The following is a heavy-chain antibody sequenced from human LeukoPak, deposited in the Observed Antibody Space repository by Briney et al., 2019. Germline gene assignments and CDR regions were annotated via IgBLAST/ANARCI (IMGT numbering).Heavy chain of an antibody. CDR3: ATDSFSISSISLPGADAFDI. V-gene: IGHV3-7*01. CDR2: INQDGSAK. D-gene: IGHD3-3*02. CDR1: GFTFSNYW. J-gene: IGHJ3*02. Sequence: GGSLRLYCAASGFTFSNYWMTWVRQAPGKGLEWVANINQDGSAKYYVGSVKGRFTISRDNANNSLYLQMNNLRVDDTAVYHCATDSFSISSISLPGADAFDIWGQGTMVTVSS.